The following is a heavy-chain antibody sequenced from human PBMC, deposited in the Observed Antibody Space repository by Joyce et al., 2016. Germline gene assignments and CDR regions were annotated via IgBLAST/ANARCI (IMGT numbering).Heavy chain of an antibody. CDR2: ISNSGGTR. V-gene: IGHV3-23*01. CDR3: AKTLVPGATPFDN. J-gene: IGHJ4*02. Sequence: EVQLLESGGGLVQPGGSLRLSCAASGFTFSNSAMDWVRQAPGKGLEWVSAISNSGGTRYYADSVKGRFTISRDNSKNTLYLQMSSLRAEDTAIYYCAKTLVPGATPFDNWGQGTLVTVSS. CDR1: GFTFSNSA. D-gene: IGHD3-10*01.